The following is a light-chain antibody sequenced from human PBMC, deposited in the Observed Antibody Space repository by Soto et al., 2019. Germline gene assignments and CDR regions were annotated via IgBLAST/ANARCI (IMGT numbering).Light chain of an antibody. CDR3: QRYGSSPLS. Sequence: EIVLTQSPGTLSLSPGERATLSCRASQSVSSSYLAWYQQKPGQAPRLLIYGAASRATGIPDRFSGSGSGTDFTLTMRRLEPEAFAVYYCQRYGSSPLSFGGGNKVEIK. CDR1: QSVSSSY. J-gene: IGKJ4*01. CDR2: GAA. V-gene: IGKV3-20*01.